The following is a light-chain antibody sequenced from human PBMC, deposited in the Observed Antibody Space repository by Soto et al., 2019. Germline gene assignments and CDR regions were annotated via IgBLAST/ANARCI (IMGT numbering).Light chain of an antibody. J-gene: IGKJ1*01. CDR2: GAS. CDR3: QHYGSPSWT. CDR1: QSVTSNY. V-gene: IGKV3-20*01. Sequence: EIVLTQSPGTLSLSRGERAILSCRASQSVTSNYLAWYQQKPGQAPRLLIFGASSRATGIPDKFSGSGSGTDFTLTISRVEPDDFAVYYCQHYGSPSWTFGQGTKVDIK.